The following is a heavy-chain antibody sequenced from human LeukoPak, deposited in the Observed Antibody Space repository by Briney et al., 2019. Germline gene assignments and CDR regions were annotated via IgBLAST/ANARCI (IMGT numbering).Heavy chain of an antibody. J-gene: IGHJ6*02. D-gene: IGHD6-19*01. V-gene: IGHV4-4*09. CDR3: AKDRSGGGDYYFGMDV. Sequence: PSETLSLTCTVSGGSISSYYWSWIRQPPGKGLEWIGYIYTSGSTNYNPPLQSRVTISVDTSKNQFSLKLSSVTAADTAVYYCAKDRSGGGDYYFGMDVWGPGTTVTVSS. CDR1: GGSISSYY. CDR2: IYTSGST.